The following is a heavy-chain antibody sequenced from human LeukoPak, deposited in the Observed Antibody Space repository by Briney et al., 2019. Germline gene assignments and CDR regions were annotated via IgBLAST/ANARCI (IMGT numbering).Heavy chain of an antibody. CDR2: ISSSSSYI. V-gene: IGHV3-21*01. CDR1: GFTFSSYS. J-gene: IGHJ4*02. CDR3: AKDLLAAATFDY. Sequence: GGSLRLSCAASGFTFSSYSMNWVRQAPGKGLEWVSSISSSSSYIYYADSVKGRFTISRDNSKNTLYLQMNSLRAEDTAVYYCAKDLLAAATFDYWGQGTLVTVSS. D-gene: IGHD6-13*01.